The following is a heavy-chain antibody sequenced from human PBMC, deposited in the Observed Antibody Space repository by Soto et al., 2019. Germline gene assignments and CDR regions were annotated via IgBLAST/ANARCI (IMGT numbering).Heavy chain of an antibody. Sequence: PGGSLRLSCAASGFTFGSYEMHWVRQTPGKGLEWVAIISYDGSNKYYADSVKGRFTFSRDNSKNMLFLQMNSLRAEDAAVYYCVRRSTLSYHGMDVWGQGTTVTVS. CDR2: ISYDGSNK. CDR3: VRRSTLSYHGMDV. J-gene: IGHJ6*02. V-gene: IGHV3-30-3*01. CDR1: GFTFGSYE. D-gene: IGHD1-26*01.